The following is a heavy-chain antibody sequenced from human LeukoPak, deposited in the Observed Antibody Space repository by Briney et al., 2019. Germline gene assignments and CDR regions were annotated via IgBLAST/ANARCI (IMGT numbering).Heavy chain of an antibody. Sequence: PGGSLRLSCAASGFTFSSYAMHWVRQAPGKGLEWVAVISYDGSNKYYADSVKGRFTISRDNAKNSLYLQMNSLRAEDTAVYYCARDEGYLALDYWGQGTLVTVSS. CDR3: ARDEGYLALDY. D-gene: IGHD1-1*01. CDR1: GFTFSSYA. V-gene: IGHV3-30-3*01. CDR2: ISYDGSNK. J-gene: IGHJ4*02.